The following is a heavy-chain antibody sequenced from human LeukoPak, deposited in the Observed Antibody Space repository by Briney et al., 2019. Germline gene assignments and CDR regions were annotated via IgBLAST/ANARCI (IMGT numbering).Heavy chain of an antibody. CDR3: TRDVSQSSSWYGEFDY. D-gene: IGHD6-13*01. Sequence: GGSLRLSCAASGFTFSSYGMHWVRQAPGKGLEWVAVIWYDGSNKYYADSVKGRFTISRDNAKNTLYLQMNSLRDEDTAVYYCTRDVSQSSSWYGEFDYWGQGTQVTVSS. CDR1: GFTFSSYG. J-gene: IGHJ4*02. V-gene: IGHV3-33*01. CDR2: IWYDGSNK.